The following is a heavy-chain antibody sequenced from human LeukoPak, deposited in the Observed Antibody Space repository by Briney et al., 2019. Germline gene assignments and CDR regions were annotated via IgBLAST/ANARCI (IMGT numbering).Heavy chain of an antibody. CDR3: ARGGDETGGYYTGIRY. CDR2: INPNSGGT. V-gene: IGHV1-2*02. CDR1: GYTFTGYY. Sequence: ASVKVSCKASGYTFTGYYMHWVRQAPGQGLEWMGWINPNSGGTNYAQKFQGRVTMTRDTSTSTVYMELSSLRSEDTAVYYCARGGDETGGYYTGIRYWGQGTLVTVSS. J-gene: IGHJ4*02. D-gene: IGHD3-3*01.